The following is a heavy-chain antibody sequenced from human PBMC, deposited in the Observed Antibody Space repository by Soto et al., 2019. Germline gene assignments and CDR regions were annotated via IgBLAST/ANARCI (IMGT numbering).Heavy chain of an antibody. CDR1: GGTFSSYT. CDR2: IIPILGIT. CDR3: AGGVVVVPAGRLPPHDVFDI. Sequence: GASVKVSCKASGGTFSSYTISWLRQAPGQGLEWMGRIIPILGITNYAQKFQGRVTITADKSTSTAYMELSSLRSNDTAVYYCAGGVVVVPAGRLPPHDVFDIWGKGTMVTV. J-gene: IGHJ3*02. V-gene: IGHV1-69*02. D-gene: IGHD2-2*01.